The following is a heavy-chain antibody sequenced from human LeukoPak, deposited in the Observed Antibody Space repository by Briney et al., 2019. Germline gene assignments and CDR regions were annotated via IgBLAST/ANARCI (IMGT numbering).Heavy chain of an antibody. CDR2: IYSGGST. CDR1: GFTVSSNY. V-gene: IGHV3-66*01. CDR3: ARDKMVFRRYYYGMDV. J-gene: IGHJ6*02. Sequence: GGSLRLSCAASGFTVSSNYMSWARQAPGKGLEWVSVIYSGGSTYYADSVKGRFTISRDNSKNTLYLQMNSLRAEDTAVYYCARDKMVFRRYYYGMDVWGQGTTVTVSS. D-gene: IGHD2-8*01.